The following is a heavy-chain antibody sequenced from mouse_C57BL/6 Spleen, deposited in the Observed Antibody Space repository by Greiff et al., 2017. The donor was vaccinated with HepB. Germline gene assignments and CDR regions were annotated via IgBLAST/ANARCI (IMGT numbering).Heavy chain of an antibody. V-gene: IGHV5-17*01. J-gene: IGHJ1*03. CDR1: GFTFSDYG. CDR2: ISSGSSTI. D-gene: IGHD2-10*02. CDR3: ARLYGNYLNWYFDV. Sequence: EVQRVESGGGLVKPGGSLKLSCAASGFTFSDYGMHWVRQAPEKGLEWVAYISSGSSTIYYADTVKGRFTISRDNAKNTLFLQMTSLRSEDTAMYYCARLYGNYLNWYFDVWGTGTTVTVSS.